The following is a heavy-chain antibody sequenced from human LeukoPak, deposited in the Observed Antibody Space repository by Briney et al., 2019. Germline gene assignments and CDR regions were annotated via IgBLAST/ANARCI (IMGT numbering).Heavy chain of an antibody. CDR2: IIPIFGTA. J-gene: IGHJ6*02. CDR1: GGTFSSYA. V-gene: IGHV1-69*13. Sequence: SVKVSCKASGGTFSSYAISWVRQAPGQGLEWMGGIIPIFGTANYAQKFQGRVTITADESTSTAYMELSSLRSEDTAVYYCARDLSVVVPAAITPKNYYGMDVWGQGTTVTVSS. CDR3: ARDLSVVVPAAITPKNYYGMDV. D-gene: IGHD2-2*02.